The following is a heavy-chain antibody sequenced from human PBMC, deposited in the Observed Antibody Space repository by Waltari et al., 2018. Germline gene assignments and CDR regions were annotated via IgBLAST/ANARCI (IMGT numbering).Heavy chain of an antibody. D-gene: IGHD2-2*01. CDR2: IRSKAYGGTT. V-gene: IGHV3-49*04. CDR1: GFRFGEYA. Sequence: EVQLVESGGGLVQPGRSLRLSCTASGFRFGEYAMSWVRQAPGKGLEWVGFIRSKAYGGTTENAASVKGRFTISRDDSKSIVYLQMNSLKTEDTAVYYCTRVSIRTPQKYWGQGTLVTVSS. J-gene: IGHJ4*02. CDR3: TRVSIRTPQKY.